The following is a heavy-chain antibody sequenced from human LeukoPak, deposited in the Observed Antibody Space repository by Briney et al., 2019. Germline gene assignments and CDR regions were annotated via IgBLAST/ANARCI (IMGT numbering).Heavy chain of an antibody. CDR2: IKSKVGGATA. J-gene: IGHJ5*02. D-gene: IGHD3-10*01. Sequence: GGSLTLSCAASGITFSTAWMSWFRQAPGKGLEWVGRIKSKVGGATADYAAPVKDRFTISRDDSKNTLYLQMNSLKTEDTAVYYCATDRAWFDPWGQGTLVTVSS. CDR1: GITFSTAW. V-gene: IGHV3-15*01. CDR3: ATDRAWFDP.